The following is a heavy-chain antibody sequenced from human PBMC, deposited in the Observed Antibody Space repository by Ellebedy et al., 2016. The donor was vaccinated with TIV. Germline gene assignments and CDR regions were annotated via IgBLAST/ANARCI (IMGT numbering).Heavy chain of an antibody. CDR3: ATTDIYSYGYDY. D-gene: IGHD5-18*01. J-gene: IGHJ4*02. Sequence: GESLKISXSASGFTFSSYAMHWVRQAPGKGLEYVSAISSNGGSTYYADSVKGRFTISRDNSKNTLYLQMNSLRAEDTAVYYCATTDIYSYGYDYWGQGTLVTVSS. V-gene: IGHV3-64*04. CDR2: ISSNGGST. CDR1: GFTFSSYA.